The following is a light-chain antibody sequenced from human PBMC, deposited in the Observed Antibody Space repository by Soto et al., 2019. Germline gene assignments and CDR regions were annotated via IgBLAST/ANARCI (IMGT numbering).Light chain of an antibody. CDR2: DAS. J-gene: IGKJ2*01. Sequence: DIQMTQSPSTLSASVGDRVTITCRASQSISSWLAWYQQKPWKAPKLLIYDASSLESGVPSRFSGSGSGTEFTLTISSLQPDDFATYYCQQYNSYPSTFGQGTKLEIK. CDR1: QSISSW. V-gene: IGKV1-5*01. CDR3: QQYNSYPST.